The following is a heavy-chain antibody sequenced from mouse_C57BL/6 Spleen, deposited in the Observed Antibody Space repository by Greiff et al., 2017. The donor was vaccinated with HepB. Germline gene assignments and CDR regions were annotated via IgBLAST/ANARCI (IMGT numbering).Heavy chain of an antibody. V-gene: IGHV5-17*01. CDR3: ARRPLRDSAMDY. J-gene: IGHJ4*01. Sequence: DVMLVESGGGLVKPGGSLKLSCAASGFTFSDYGMHWVRQAPEKGLEWVAYISSGSSTIYYADTVKGRFTISRDNAKNTLFLQMTSLRSEDTAMYYCARRPLRDSAMDYWGQGTSVTVSS. CDR2: ISSGSSTI. D-gene: IGHD1-1*01. CDR1: GFTFSDYG.